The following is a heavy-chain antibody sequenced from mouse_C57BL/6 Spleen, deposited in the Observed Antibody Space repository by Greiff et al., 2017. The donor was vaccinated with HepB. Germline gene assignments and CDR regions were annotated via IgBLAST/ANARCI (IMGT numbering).Heavy chain of an antibody. D-gene: IGHD2-10*01. J-gene: IGHJ1*03. CDR3: SRRAFYGNYGWYFDV. CDR1: GYTFTGYW. Sequence: QVQLQQSGAELMKPGASVKLSCKATGYTFTGYWIEWVKQRPGHGLEWIGEILPGSGSTNYNEKFKGKSTFTADTSSNTAYKQLRSLTTEDSAIYYWSRRAFYGNYGWYFDVWGTGTTVTVSS. V-gene: IGHV1-9*01. CDR2: ILPGSGST.